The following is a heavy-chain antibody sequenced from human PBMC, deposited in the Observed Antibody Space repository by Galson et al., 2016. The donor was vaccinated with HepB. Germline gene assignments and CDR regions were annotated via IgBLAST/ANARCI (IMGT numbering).Heavy chain of an antibody. CDR1: EFTFSSYA. CDR2: ISDSGGRT. Sequence: SLRLSCAASEFTFSSYAMNWVRQAPGKGLEWVSTISDSGGRTYYADSVKGRFSISRDNSKNTLYLQMNSLRAEDTAVYYCAKPKFSGYSYGSEPYFDYWGRGTLVTVSS. CDR3: AKPKFSGYSYGSEPYFDY. J-gene: IGHJ4*02. V-gene: IGHV3-23*01. D-gene: IGHD5-18*01.